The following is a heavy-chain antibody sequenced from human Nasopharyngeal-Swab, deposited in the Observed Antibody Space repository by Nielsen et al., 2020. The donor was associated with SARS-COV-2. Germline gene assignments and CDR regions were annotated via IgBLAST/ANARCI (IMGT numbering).Heavy chain of an antibody. J-gene: IGHJ6*02. V-gene: IGHV3-74*01. D-gene: IGHD3-3*01. CDR2: INSDGSST. CDR3: ARDRYDFWSGYYTPYHYYYGMDV. CDR1: GFTFSSYW. Sequence: GESLKISCAASGFTFSSYWMHWVRQAPGKGLVWVSRINSDGSSTSYADSVKGRFTISRDNAKNSLYLQMNSLRAEDTAVYYCARDRYDFWSGYYTPYHYYYGMDVWGQGTTVTVSS.